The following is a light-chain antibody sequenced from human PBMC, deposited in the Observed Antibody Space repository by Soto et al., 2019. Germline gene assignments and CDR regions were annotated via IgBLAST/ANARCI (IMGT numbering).Light chain of an antibody. CDR2: KAS. Sequence: DIQMTQSPSTLSASVGDRVTITCRASQSICSWLAWYQQKPGKAPKLLIYKASSLQGGVPSRFSGSGSGTEFTLTIIGLQPDDFASYHCQQYHSFPWTFGQGTKVEIK. CDR3: QQYHSFPWT. J-gene: IGKJ1*01. V-gene: IGKV1-5*03. CDR1: QSICSW.